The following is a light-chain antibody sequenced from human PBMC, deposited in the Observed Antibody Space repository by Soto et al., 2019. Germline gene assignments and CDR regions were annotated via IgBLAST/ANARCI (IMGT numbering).Light chain of an antibody. CDR3: CSYAGSYTGV. Sequence: QSALTQPRSVSGSPGQSGTISCTGTSSDVGGYNYFSWYHQHPGKAPKLMIYDVSKRTSGVPDRFSGSKSGNTASLTISGLQAEDEADYYCCSYAGSYTGVFCGGTKVTVL. J-gene: IGLJ3*02. CDR2: DVS. CDR1: SSDVGGYNY. V-gene: IGLV2-11*01.